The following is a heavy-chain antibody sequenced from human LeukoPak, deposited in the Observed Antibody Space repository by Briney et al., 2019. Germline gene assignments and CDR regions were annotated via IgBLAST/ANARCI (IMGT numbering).Heavy chain of an antibody. J-gene: IGHJ4*02. CDR1: GGSISSYY. CDR3: ARLDGSYCDS. CDR2: IYYSGST. V-gene: IGHV4-59*01. Sequence: PSETLSLTCTVSGGSISSYYWSWIRQPPGKGLEWIGYIYYSGSTNYNPSLKSRVTISEDTSKNQFSLKLSSVTAADTAVYYCARLDGSYCDSWGQGTLVTVSS. D-gene: IGHD3-10*01.